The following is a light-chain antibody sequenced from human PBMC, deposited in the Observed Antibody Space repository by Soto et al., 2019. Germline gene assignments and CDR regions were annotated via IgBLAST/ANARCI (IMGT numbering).Light chain of an antibody. CDR3: SSYTTNNAHV. J-gene: IGLJ2*01. V-gene: IGLV2-14*01. CDR1: SNDVGAFDY. Sequence: QSALTQPASVSASPGQSISLSCTGTSNDVGAFDYVSWYQQHPGKAPKLIIFEVLNRPSGVSTRFSGSKSGSTASLTISGLQAEDEADYFCSSYTTNNAHVFGGGTKVTVL. CDR2: EVL.